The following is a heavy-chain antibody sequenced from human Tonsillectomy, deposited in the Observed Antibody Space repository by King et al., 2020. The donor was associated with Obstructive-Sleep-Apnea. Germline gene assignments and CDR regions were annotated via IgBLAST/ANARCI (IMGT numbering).Heavy chain of an antibody. J-gene: IGHJ5*02. D-gene: IGHD3-10*01. CDR1: GGSISSSSYY. CDR2: IYYSWCT. CDR3: APRSGSTRWFDP. V-gene: IGHV4-39*07. Sequence: QLQESGPGLVKPSETLSLTCTVSGGSISSSSYYWGWIRQPPGKGLEWIGSIYYSWCTYYNPSLKSRVTISGEPSKNQFSLKLSSVTAADTAVYYCAPRSGSTRWFDPWGQGTLVTVSS.